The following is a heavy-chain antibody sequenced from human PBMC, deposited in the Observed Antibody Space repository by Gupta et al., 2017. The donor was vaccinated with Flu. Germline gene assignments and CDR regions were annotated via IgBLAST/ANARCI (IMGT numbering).Heavy chain of an antibody. CDR1: RFPFTTYE. Sequence: EMQLVESGGALVQPGGSLRLSCAASRFPFTTYEMTWVRQAPGKGLEWVSYISPTGDTIYYADSVKGRFTISRDNARHTLFLQMNSLRAEDTAVYYCAAGGSCDFWGQGTLVTVSS. D-gene: IGHD2-15*01. V-gene: IGHV3-48*03. CDR3: AAGGSCDF. J-gene: IGHJ4*02. CDR2: ISPTGDTI.